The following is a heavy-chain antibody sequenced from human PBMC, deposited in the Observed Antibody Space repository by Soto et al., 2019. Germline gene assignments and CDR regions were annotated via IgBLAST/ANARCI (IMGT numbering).Heavy chain of an antibody. CDR3: AKVRTDYYFDY. D-gene: IGHD3-10*01. J-gene: IGHJ4*02. CDR1: GFTFSVYA. V-gene: IGHV3-23*01. Sequence: GGSLRLSCGASGFTFSVYAMTWVRQAPGKGLEWVSGISGSGGSTYYADSVKGRFTISRDNSKNTLYLQMNSLRAEDTALYYCAKVRTDYYFDYWGQGSLVTVSS. CDR2: ISGSGGST.